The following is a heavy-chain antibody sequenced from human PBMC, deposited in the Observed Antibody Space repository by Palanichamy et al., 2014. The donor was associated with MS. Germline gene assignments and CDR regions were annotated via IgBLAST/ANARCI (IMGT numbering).Heavy chain of an antibody. V-gene: IGHV4-39*02. Sequence: QESGPGLAKPSETLSLTCNISGASITFSSYYWAWLRQPPGKGLEWIASIHYTGRAEYNSSLKSRVSISIGTSKKDFFLTLTSVTAADTAVYYCSRFLGSEGFDPWGPGTLVTVSS. CDR3: SRFLGSEGFDP. D-gene: IGHD2/OR15-2a*01. CDR2: IHYTGRA. CDR1: GASITFSSYY. J-gene: IGHJ5*02.